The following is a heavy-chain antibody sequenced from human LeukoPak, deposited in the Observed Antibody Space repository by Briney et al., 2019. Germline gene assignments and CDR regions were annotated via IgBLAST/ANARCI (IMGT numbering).Heavy chain of an antibody. CDR2: ISAYNGNT. CDR3: ARGHYYDSSGHFDY. CDR1: GYTFTSYG. Sequence: ASVKVSCKASGYTFTSYGISWVRQAPGQGLEWMGWISAYNGNTNYAQKLQGRVTMTTDTSTGTAYMELRSLRSDDTAVYYCARGHYYDSSGHFDYWGQGTLVTVSS. D-gene: IGHD3-22*01. J-gene: IGHJ4*02. V-gene: IGHV1-18*01.